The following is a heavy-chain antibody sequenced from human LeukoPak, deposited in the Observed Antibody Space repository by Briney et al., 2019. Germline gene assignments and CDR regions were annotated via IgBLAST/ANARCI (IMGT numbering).Heavy chain of an antibody. CDR2: IYHSGST. J-gene: IGHJ3*02. CDR1: GGSISSPNW. CDR3: ARPGTGGAFDI. Sequence: SETLSLTCAVSGGSISSPNWWRWVRQPPGKGLEWIGEIYHSGSTNYNPSLKSRVTISIDRSKNQFSLKLTSVTAADTAIYYCARPGTGGAFDIWGQGTMVTVFS. D-gene: IGHD1-1*01. V-gene: IGHV4-4*02.